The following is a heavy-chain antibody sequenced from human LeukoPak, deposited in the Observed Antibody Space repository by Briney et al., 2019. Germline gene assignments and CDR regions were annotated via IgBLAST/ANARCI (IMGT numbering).Heavy chain of an antibody. V-gene: IGHV3-48*03. J-gene: IGHJ4*02. CDR1: GFTFSSYE. Sequence: PGGSLRLSCTASGFTFSSYEMNWILQAPGKGLEWISYISNSGNTKYYADSVKGRFSISRDNANNSVYLQMNNLRAEDTAVYYCAAVIDYWGQGTLVTVSS. CDR3: AAVIDY. CDR2: ISNSGNTK.